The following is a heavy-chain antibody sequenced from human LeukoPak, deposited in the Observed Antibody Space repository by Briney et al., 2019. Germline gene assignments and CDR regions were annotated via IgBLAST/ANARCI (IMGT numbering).Heavy chain of an antibody. CDR3: VLGGFYSSGWYYLDY. J-gene: IGHJ4*02. CDR2: VGGDGGST. D-gene: IGHD6-19*01. V-gene: IGHV3-64D*06. CDR1: GFTFSSYG. Sequence: PGGSLRLSCAASGFTFSSYGMHWVRQAPGKGLEYVSVVGGDGGSTHYADFVKGRFTISRDNSKNTVHLQMSSLRPDDTAVYFCVLGGFYSSGWYYLDYWGQGTLVTVSS.